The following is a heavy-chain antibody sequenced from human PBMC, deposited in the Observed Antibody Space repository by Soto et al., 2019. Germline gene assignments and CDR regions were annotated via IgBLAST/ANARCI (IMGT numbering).Heavy chain of an antibody. D-gene: IGHD5-18*01. CDR3: ARIPRYSFPTSDDLDS. CDR1: GGTFSSYA. V-gene: IGHV1-69*13. Sequence: SVKVSCKASGGTFSSYAISWVRQAPGQGLEWMGSITPIYPTTNYAEKFQGRLTVTADGSTNTAYMELNSLTSEDTAVYYCARIPRYSFPTSDDLDSWGQGTLVTVSS. CDR2: ITPIYPTT. J-gene: IGHJ4*02.